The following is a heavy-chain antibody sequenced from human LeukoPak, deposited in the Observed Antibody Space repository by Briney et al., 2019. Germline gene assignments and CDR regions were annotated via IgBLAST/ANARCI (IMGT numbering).Heavy chain of an antibody. CDR3: ASGGGATRSGYAFDM. Sequence: PGGSLRLACAASGLTFSSYWMSWVRQAPGKGLEWVANIKQDGREKYYVDSVKGRFTISRDNAKNSLYMQMNSLRAEDTAVYYCASGGGATRSGYAFDMWGQGTMVTVSS. J-gene: IGHJ3*02. D-gene: IGHD1-26*01. V-gene: IGHV3-7*01. CDR2: IKQDGREK. CDR1: GLTFSSYW.